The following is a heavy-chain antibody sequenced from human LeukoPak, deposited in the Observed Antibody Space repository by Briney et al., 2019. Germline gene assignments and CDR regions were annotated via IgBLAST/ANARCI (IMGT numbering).Heavy chain of an antibody. CDR3: ARSTFSSSWNL. CDR2: MYCSGSA. CDR1: GGSITDYY. J-gene: IGHJ4*02. Sequence: SETLSLTCTVSGGSITDYYWSWIRHSSGKGLEWIGYMYCSGSAYYRPSLKSRVTISVDTSKNQFSLKLTSVTAADTAVYFCARSTFSSSWNLWGQGTLVTVSS. V-gene: IGHV4-4*08. D-gene: IGHD6-13*01.